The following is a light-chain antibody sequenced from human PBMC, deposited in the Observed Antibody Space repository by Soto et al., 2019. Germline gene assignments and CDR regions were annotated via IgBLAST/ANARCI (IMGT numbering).Light chain of an antibody. CDR1: QGIDNY. CDR3: QAYDTAPEWT. CDR2: AAT. Sequence: DIQMTQSPSSLSTSVGDRVTITCRASQGIDNYLAWYQQRPGKVPYLLIYAATTLQPGVPSRFSGGHSGTTFTLTISSLQPEDVATYFCQAYDTAPEWTFGQGTKVEIK. J-gene: IGKJ1*01. V-gene: IGKV1-27*01.